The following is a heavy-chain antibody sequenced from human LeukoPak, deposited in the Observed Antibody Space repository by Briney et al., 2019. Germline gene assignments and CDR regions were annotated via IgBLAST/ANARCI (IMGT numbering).Heavy chain of an antibody. CDR3: ARYCSSTSCYSRRGMGV. Sequence: ASVKVSCKASGYTFTGYYMHWVRQAPGQGLEWMGWINPNSGGTNYAQKFQGRVTMTRDTSISTAYMELSRLRSDDTAVYYCARYCSSTSCYSRRGMGVWGQGTTVTVSS. D-gene: IGHD2-2*01. V-gene: IGHV1-2*02. CDR2: INPNSGGT. CDR1: GYTFTGYY. J-gene: IGHJ6*02.